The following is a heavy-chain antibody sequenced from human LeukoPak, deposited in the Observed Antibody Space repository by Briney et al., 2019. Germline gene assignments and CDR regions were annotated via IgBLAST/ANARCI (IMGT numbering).Heavy chain of an antibody. V-gene: IGHV4-34*01. CDR3: ARGAMWLRFLGY. CDR2: INHSGST. Sequence: SETLSLTCAVYGGSFNGYYWSWIRQPPGKGLEWIGEINHSGSTNYNPSLKSRVTISVDTSKNQFSLKLSSVTAADTAVYYCARGAMWLRFLGYWGQGTLVTVSS. CDR1: GGSFNGYY. J-gene: IGHJ4*02. D-gene: IGHD5-12*01.